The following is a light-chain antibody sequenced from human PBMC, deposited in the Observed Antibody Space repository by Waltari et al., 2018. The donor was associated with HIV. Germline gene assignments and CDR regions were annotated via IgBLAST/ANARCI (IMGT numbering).Light chain of an antibody. J-gene: IGKJ4*01. CDR2: DAS. CDR1: QSVSTY. V-gene: IGKV3-11*01. Sequence: EIVLTQSPATLSLSPGERATLSCRASQSVSTYLAWYQQKPGQAPRLLIYDASTRATGIPARFSGSGSGTDFTLTISSLEPEDFAVYYCQQRSGWPLTFGGGTNVEIK. CDR3: QQRSGWPLT.